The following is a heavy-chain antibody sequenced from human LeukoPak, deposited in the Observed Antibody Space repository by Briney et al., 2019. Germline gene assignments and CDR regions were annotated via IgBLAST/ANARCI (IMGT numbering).Heavy chain of an antibody. J-gene: IGHJ3*02. D-gene: IGHD2-21*01. CDR3: ARDLLDYSAFDI. CDR2: IYHSGST. CDR1: GGSISSSNW. V-gene: IGHV4-4*02. Sequence: TSETLSLTCAVSGGSISSSNWWSWVRQPPGKGLEWIGEIYHSGSTNYNPSLKSRVTISVDKSKNQFSLKLSSVTAADTAVYYCARDLLDYSAFDIWGQGTMVTVSS.